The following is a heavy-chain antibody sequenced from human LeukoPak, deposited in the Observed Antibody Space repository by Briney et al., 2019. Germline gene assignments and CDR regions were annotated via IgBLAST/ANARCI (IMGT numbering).Heavy chain of an antibody. CDR2: IYYSGST. J-gene: IGHJ4*02. D-gene: IGHD1-14*01. CDR3: ARVRTWYYFDY. Sequence: SETLSLTCTVSGGSISSGSYYWSWIRQPPGKGLEWIGYIYYSGSTYYNPSLKSRVTISVDTSKNQFSLKLSSVTAADTAVYYCARVRTWYYFDYWGQGTLVTVSS. CDR1: GGSISSGSYY. V-gene: IGHV4-30-4*08.